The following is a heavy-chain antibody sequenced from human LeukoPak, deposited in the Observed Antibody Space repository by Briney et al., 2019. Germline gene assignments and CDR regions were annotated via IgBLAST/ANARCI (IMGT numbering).Heavy chain of an antibody. V-gene: IGHV3-23*01. D-gene: IGHD2-21*01. CDR3: SRGIAVFDY. J-gene: IGHJ4*02. Sequence: GGSLRLSCAASGFTFSSYAMSWVRQAPGKGLEWVSVMSSGGGGTYYADSVKGRFTISRDNSKNTLYLQMNSLRAEDTAVYYCSRGIAVFDYWGQGTLATVSS. CDR2: MSSGGGGT. CDR1: GFTFSSYA.